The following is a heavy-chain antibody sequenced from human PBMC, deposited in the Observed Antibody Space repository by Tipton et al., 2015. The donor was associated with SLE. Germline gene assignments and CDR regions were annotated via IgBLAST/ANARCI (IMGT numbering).Heavy chain of an antibody. V-gene: IGHV3-30*02. J-gene: IGHJ4*02. CDR3: ARDGRLVLDASNFDD. CDR2: IRYDGSDK. Sequence: LSLTCAASGFTFSDYGMHWVRQAPVKGLGWVAFIRYDGSDKDYTDTGKGRFTISRDNSKNTLNRQMNSLRAEDTAVYYWARDGRLVLDASNFDDWGQGTVITVAS. D-gene: IGHD2-8*02. CDR1: GFTFSDYG.